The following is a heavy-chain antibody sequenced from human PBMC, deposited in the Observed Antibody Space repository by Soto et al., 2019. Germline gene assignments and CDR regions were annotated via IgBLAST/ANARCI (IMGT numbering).Heavy chain of an antibody. V-gene: IGHV4-34*01. Sequence: ETLSLTCSIYSWSFSGYYRSWIRQPPGKGLEWIGEISQSGNTNYSPSLKSRVSISIDTPKKQFSLNLASVSAADTAVYYCARAPKVSGSSQTRPDFWGQGTLVTVS. CDR2: ISQSGNT. CDR3: ARAPKVSGSSQTRPDF. D-gene: IGHD6-6*01. CDR1: SWSFSGYY. J-gene: IGHJ4*02.